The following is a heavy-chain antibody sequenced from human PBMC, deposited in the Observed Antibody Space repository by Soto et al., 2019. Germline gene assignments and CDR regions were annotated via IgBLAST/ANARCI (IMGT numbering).Heavy chain of an antibody. CDR1: GFTFSSYG. D-gene: IGHD6-6*01. V-gene: IGHV3-30*18. CDR3: AKKGPYSSSPLYYYYGMDV. Sequence: SLRLSCAASGFTFSSYGMHWVRQAPGKGLEWVAVISYDGSNKYYADSVKGRFTISRDNSKNTLYLQMNSLRAEDTAVYYCAKKGPYSSSPLYYYYGMDVWGQGTTVTVSS. J-gene: IGHJ6*02. CDR2: ISYDGSNK.